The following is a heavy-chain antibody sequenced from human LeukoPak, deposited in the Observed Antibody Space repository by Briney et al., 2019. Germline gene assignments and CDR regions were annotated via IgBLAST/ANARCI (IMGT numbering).Heavy chain of an antibody. D-gene: IGHD3-10*01. CDR3: ARGLLWFDEPYYFDY. J-gene: IGHJ4*02. Sequence: SETLSLTCTVSGGSINSYYWNWIRQPPGKGLEWIAYIYTGEGTKSNSNPSLKSRVTISVDTSKNQFSLKLSSVTAADTAVYYCARGLLWFDEPYYFDYWGQGTLVTVSS. CDR1: GGSINSYY. CDR2: IYTGEGTKS. V-gene: IGHV4-4*09.